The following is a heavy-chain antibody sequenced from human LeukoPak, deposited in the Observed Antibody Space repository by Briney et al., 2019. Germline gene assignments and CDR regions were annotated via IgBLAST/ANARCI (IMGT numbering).Heavy chain of an antibody. Sequence: SETLSLTCTVSGGSISSYYWSWIRQPPGKGLEWIGYIYYSGSTNYNPSLKSRVTISVDTSKSQFSLKLSSVTAADTAVYYCAREVNGNWFGPWGQGTLVTVSS. CDR2: IYYSGST. D-gene: IGHD2-8*01. CDR1: GGSISSYY. J-gene: IGHJ5*02. CDR3: AREVNGNWFGP. V-gene: IGHV4-59*01.